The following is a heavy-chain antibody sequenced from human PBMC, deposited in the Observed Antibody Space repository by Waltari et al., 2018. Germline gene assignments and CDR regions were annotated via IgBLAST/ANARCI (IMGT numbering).Heavy chain of an antibody. CDR1: GGSISSGTYY. D-gene: IGHD3-16*01. CDR3: ARKEVIRSIYGGVRRESWFDP. J-gene: IGHJ5*02. Sequence: QVQLQESGPGLVKPSQTLSLTCTVSGGSISSGTYYWPWIRHPAGKGLEWIGRIYTSGRTNYNPSLKSRLIISVDTSKNQFSLKLTSVTAADTAVYYCARKEVIRSIYGGVRRESWFDPWGQGTLVSVSS. V-gene: IGHV4-61*02. CDR2: IYTSGRT.